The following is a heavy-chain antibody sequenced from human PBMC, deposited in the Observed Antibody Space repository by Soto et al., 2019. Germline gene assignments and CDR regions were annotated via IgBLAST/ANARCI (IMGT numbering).Heavy chain of an antibody. CDR3: ARGEGDYFDY. J-gene: IGHJ4*02. V-gene: IGHV3-21*01. CDR2: ISSSSSYI. Sequence: GWSLRLSCASSGFTFSSYSMNWVRQAPGKGLEWVSSISSSSSYIYYADSVKGRFTISRDNSKNTLYLQMNSLRAEDTAVYYCARGEGDYFDYWGQGTLVTVSS. CDR1: GFTFSSYS.